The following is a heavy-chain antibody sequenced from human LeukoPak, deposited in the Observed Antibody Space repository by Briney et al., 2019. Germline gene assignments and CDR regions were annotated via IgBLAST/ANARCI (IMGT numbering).Heavy chain of an antibody. J-gene: IGHJ6*02. V-gene: IGHV3-21*01. CDR3: ARSAKAAGGGFYYYYDGMDV. CDR1: GFTFSSYS. D-gene: IGHD6-13*01. CDR2: ISSSSSYI. Sequence: GGSLRLSCAASGFTFSSYSMNWVRQAPGKGLEWVSSISSSSSYIYYADSVKGRFTISRDNAKNSLYLQMNSLRAEDTAVYYCARSAKAAGGGFYYYYDGMDVWGQGTTVTVSS.